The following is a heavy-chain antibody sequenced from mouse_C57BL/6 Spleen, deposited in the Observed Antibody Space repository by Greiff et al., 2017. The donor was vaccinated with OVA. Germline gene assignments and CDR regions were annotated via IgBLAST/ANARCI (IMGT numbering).Heavy chain of an antibody. CDR2: ISNGGGST. Sequence: EVQVVESGGGLVQPGGSLKLSCAASGFTFSDYYMYWVRQTPEKRLEWVAYISNGGGSTYYPDTVKGRFTISRDNAKNTLYLQMSRLKSEDTAMYYCASLYYGYEYAMDYWGQGTSVTVSS. CDR1: GFTFSDYY. V-gene: IGHV5-12*01. CDR3: ASLYYGYEYAMDY. J-gene: IGHJ4*01. D-gene: IGHD2-2*01.